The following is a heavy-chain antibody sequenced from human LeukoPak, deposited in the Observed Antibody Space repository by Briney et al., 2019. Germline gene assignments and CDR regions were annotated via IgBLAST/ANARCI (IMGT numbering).Heavy chain of an antibody. CDR1: GFIVSHNY. CDR2: IYSGGST. J-gene: IGHJ4*02. CDR3: AKAVAGTWADFDY. V-gene: IGHV3-53*01. D-gene: IGHD6-19*01. Sequence: GGSLRLSCAASGFIVSHNYMSWVRQAPGKGLESVSLIYSGGSTYYADSVKGRFTISRDNSKNTLYLQMNSLRAEDTAVYYCAKAVAGTWADFDYWGQGTLVTVSS.